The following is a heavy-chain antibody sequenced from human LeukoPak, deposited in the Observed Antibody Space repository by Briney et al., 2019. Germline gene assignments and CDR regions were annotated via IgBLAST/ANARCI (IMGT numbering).Heavy chain of an antibody. CDR3: AKDIGPGIAVAGT. CDR2: ISWNSGSI. D-gene: IGHD6-19*01. V-gene: IGHV3-9*03. J-gene: IGHJ5*02. CDR1: GFTFADYA. Sequence: GRPLRLSCAASGFTFADYAIHSVRQAPGKGLRWVSGISWNSGSIAYADSVQGRFTITRDNAKKFLYLQMNSLRAEDMALYYCAKDIGPGIAVAGTWGQGTLVTVSS.